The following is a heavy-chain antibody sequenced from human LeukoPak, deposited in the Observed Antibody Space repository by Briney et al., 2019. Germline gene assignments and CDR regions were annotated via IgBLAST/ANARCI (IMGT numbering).Heavy chain of an antibody. D-gene: IGHD3-22*01. J-gene: IGHJ6*03. CDR1: GGSISSYY. V-gene: IGHV4-59*07. Sequence: SDTLSLTCTVSGGSISSYYWSWIRQPPGKGLEWIGNIYYSGSTNYNPSLKSRVTISVDTSKNHFSLKLSSVTPADTAVYYCTRGSIAYYYMDVWGKGTTVTISS. CDR3: TRGSIAYYYMDV. CDR2: IYYSGST.